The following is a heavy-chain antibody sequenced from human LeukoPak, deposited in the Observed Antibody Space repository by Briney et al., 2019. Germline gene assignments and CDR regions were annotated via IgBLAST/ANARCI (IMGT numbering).Heavy chain of an antibody. J-gene: IGHJ4*02. CDR3: ARGTSEGAPGHFDY. Sequence: SETLSLTCTVSGGSISSYYWSWIRQPPGKGLEWIGYIYYSGSTNYNPSLKSRVTISVDTSKNQFSLKLSSVTAADTAVYYCARGTSEGAPGHFDYWGQGTLVTVSS. CDR2: IYYSGST. V-gene: IGHV4-59*01. D-gene: IGHD1-26*01. CDR1: GGSISSYY.